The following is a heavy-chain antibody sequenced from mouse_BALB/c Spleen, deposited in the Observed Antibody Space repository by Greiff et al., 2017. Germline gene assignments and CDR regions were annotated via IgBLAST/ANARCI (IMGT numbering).Heavy chain of an antibody. CDR3: TRWYGGLFDY. D-gene: IGHD2-14*01. Sequence: LQQPGSELVRPGASVKLSCKASGYTFTSYWMHWVKQRPGQGLEWIGNIYPGSGSTNYDEKFKSKDTLTVDTSSSTAYMQLSSLTSEDSAVYYCTRWYGGLFDYWGQGTTLTVSS. CDR2: IYPGSGST. V-gene: IGHV1S22*01. CDR1: GYTFTSYW. J-gene: IGHJ2*01.